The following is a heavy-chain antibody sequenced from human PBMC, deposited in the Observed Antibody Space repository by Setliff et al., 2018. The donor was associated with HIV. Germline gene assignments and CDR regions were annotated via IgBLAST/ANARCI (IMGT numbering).Heavy chain of an antibody. J-gene: IGHJ3*02. CDR3: ARLRGAFDI. Sequence: SETLSLTCTVPGGSISSSSYYWGWIRQPPGKGLEWIGSIYYSGSTYYNPSLKSRVTISVDTSKNQFSLKLSSVTAADTAVYYCARLRGAFDIWGQGTMVTVSS. CDR1: GGSISSSSYY. V-gene: IGHV4-39*01. CDR2: IYYSGST.